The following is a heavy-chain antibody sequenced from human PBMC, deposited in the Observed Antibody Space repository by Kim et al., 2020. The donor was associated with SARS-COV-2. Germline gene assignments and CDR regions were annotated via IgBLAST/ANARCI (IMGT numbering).Heavy chain of an antibody. Sequence: GGSLRLSCAASGFTFSSYAMHWVRQAPGKGLEYVSAISSNGGSTYYANSVKGRFTISRDNSKNTLYLQMGSLRAEDMAVYYCARSGAAAGIYGAFDIWGQGTMVTVSS. D-gene: IGHD6-13*01. CDR3: ARSGAAAGIYGAFDI. V-gene: IGHV3-64*01. CDR1: GFTFSSYA. J-gene: IGHJ3*02. CDR2: ISSNGGST.